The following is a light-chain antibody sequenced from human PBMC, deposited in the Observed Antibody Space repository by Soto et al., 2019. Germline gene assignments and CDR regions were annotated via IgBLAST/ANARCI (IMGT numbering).Light chain of an antibody. Sequence: EIVMTQSPATLSVSPGERATLSCRASQPVNSGYLAWYQQKPGQAPRLLIYGASNRATGIPDRFSGSGSGTDFTLTISRLEPEDFAVYYCQQYGSSGTFGRGTKVDNK. CDR3: QQYGSSGT. V-gene: IGKV3-20*01. J-gene: IGKJ4*02. CDR2: GAS. CDR1: QPVNSGY.